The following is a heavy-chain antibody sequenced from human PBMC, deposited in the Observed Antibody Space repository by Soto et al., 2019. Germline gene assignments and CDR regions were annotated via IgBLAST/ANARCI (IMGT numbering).Heavy chain of an antibody. J-gene: IGHJ6*03. V-gene: IGHV5-51*01. Sequence: EVQLVPSGAEAKKPGEPLKISCKAAGYTFKKYWIGWVRQMPEQGPEWMGMIYGGDSDTRYSPCFKGQVTISLARSADTAYLQWNSLKASDSGMYFCARHAPLDVIGGGYYYSMAVWGLGTSVTVS. CDR3: ARHAPLDVIGGGYYYSMAV. CDR2: IYGGDSDT. CDR1: GYTFKKYW. D-gene: IGHD2-21*01.